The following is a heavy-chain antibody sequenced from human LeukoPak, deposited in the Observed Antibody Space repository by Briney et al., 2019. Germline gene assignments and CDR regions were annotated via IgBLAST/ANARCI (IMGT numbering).Heavy chain of an antibody. J-gene: IGHJ3*02. Sequence: SLTLSCAASGFTFSTYVMNWFREAPGKGLEWVGRIKSRAESGIIDYTTPVKGKFTTSRDDSKNALYLQMNSLKTEDTAVYYCITVYEGTHDAFDIWGQGTTVTVS. V-gene: IGHV3-15*01. CDR2: IKSRAESGII. CDR1: GFTFSTYV. CDR3: ITVYEGTHDAFDI. D-gene: IGHD2/OR15-2a*01.